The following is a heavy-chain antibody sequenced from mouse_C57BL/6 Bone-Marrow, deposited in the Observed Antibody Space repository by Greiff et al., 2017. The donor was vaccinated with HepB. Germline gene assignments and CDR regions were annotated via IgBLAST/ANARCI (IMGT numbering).Heavy chain of an antibody. V-gene: IGHV5-4*01. CDR3: ARDTRYFDV. Sequence: EVHLVESGGGLVKPGGSLKLSCAASGFTFSSYAMSWVRQTPEKRLEWVATISDGGSYTYYPDNVKGRFTISRDNAKNNLYLQMSHLKSEDTAMYYCARDTRYFDVWGTGTTVTVSS. J-gene: IGHJ1*03. CDR2: ISDGGSYT. CDR1: GFTFSSYA. D-gene: IGHD2-12*01.